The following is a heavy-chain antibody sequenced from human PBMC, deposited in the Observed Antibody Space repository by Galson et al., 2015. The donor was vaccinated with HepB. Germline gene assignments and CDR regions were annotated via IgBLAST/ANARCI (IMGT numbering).Heavy chain of an antibody. J-gene: IGHJ4*02. D-gene: IGHD3-9*01. CDR3: ARGRYDILTGYYTLDY. Sequence: SVKASCKASGYTFTSYDINWVRQATGQGLEWMGWMNPNSGNTGYAQKFQGRVTMTRNTSISTAYMELSSLRSEDTAVYYCARGRYDILTGYYTLDYWGQGTLVTVSS. V-gene: IGHV1-8*01. CDR2: MNPNSGNT. CDR1: GYTFTSYD.